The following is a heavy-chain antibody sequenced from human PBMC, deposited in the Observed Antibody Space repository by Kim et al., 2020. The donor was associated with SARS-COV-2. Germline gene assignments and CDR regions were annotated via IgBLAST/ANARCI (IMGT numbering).Heavy chain of an antibody. Sequence: GGSLRLSCAASGFTFSSYGMHWVRQAPGKGLEWVAVIWYDGSNKYYADSVKGRFTISRDNSKNTLYLQMNSLRAEDTAVYYCARWGYYYDSSGYYYVGGWDYYYYGMDVWGQGTTVTVSS. CDR2: IWYDGSNK. J-gene: IGHJ6*02. D-gene: IGHD3-22*01. V-gene: IGHV3-33*08. CDR1: GFTFSSYG. CDR3: ARWGYYYDSSGYYYVGGWDYYYYGMDV.